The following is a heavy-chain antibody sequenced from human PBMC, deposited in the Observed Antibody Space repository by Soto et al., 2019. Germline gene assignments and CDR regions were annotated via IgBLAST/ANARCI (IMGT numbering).Heavy chain of an antibody. CDR3: ARGGTPSAY. V-gene: IGHV1-18*01. Sequence: QAPLVPSVAEVMKHGASVKVSCKASGYTFSNFGISWVRQAPGQGLEWMGWISAYHGNTHYAQQFQCIVTMTTDTSTSTAQMELMSLSYDAPGVYYCARGGTPSAYWCQGTLVSVSS. CDR1: GYTFSNFG. D-gene: IGHD3-16*01. J-gene: IGHJ4*02. CDR2: ISAYHGNT.